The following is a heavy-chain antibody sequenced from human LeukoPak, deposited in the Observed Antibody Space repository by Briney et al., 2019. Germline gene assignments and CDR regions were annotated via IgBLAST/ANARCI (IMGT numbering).Heavy chain of an antibody. CDR3: ARLHHYYDSSGYGFDY. CDR2: ISYDGSNK. V-gene: IGHV3-30*04. CDR1: GFTYSSYA. D-gene: IGHD3-22*01. Sequence: GGSLRLSCAASGFTYSSYAMHWVRQAPGKGLEWVAVISYDGSNKYYADSVKGRFTISRDNSKNTLYLQMNSLRAEDTAVYYCARLHHYYDSSGYGFDYWGQGTLVTVSS. J-gene: IGHJ4*02.